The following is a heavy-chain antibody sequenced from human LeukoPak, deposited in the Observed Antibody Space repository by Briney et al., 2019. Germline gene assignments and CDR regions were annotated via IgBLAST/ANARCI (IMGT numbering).Heavy chain of an antibody. CDR1: GFTFSNYA. J-gene: IGHJ5*02. V-gene: IGHV3-23*01. Sequence: GGSLRLSCAASGFTFSNYAMNWVRQAPGKGLEWVSAISGNGGSTCYADSVKGRFTISRDNSKNTLYLQMNSLRAEDTAVYYCAKDPTTVTTFYWFDPWGQGTLVTVSS. CDR2: ISGNGGST. D-gene: IGHD4-17*01. CDR3: AKDPTTVTTFYWFDP.